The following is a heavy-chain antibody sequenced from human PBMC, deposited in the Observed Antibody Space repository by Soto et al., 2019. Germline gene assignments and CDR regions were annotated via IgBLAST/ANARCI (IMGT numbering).Heavy chain of an antibody. D-gene: IGHD5-12*01. CDR1: GFTFSSYA. CDR3: AKDRVDIVATIAFDI. CDR2: ISGSGGST. Sequence: GGSLRLSCAASGFTFSSYAMSWVHQAPGKGLEWVSAISGSGGSTYYADSVKGRFTISRDNSKNTLYLQMNSLRAEDTAVYYCAKDRVDIVATIAFDIWGQGTMVTVSS. V-gene: IGHV3-23*01. J-gene: IGHJ3*02.